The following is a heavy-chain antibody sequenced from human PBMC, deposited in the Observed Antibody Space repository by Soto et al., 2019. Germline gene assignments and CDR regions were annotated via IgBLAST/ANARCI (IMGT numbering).Heavy chain of an antibody. J-gene: IGHJ4*02. Sequence: HPGGYLRLSCAASGFTFTTYAMTWVRQAPGKGLEWVSTITGDGSSTSYADSVRGRFTISRDNSKDTLFLDMNGLRPEDTAVYYCSKFCLRPTGMCFAYWGQGTLVTGS. D-gene: IGHD2-8*02. CDR3: SKFCLRPTGMCFAY. V-gene: IGHV3-23*01. CDR1: GFTFTTYA. CDR2: ITGDGSST.